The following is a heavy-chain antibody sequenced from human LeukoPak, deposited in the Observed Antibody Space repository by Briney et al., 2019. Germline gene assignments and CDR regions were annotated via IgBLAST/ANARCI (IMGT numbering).Heavy chain of an antibody. V-gene: IGHV3-23*01. J-gene: IGHJ4*02. D-gene: IGHD2-8*01. CDR2: VSGGGAYT. Sequence: GGSLTLSCVGSGFSFSSFAMSWVRQAPGKGLEWVSTVSGGGAYTYYADSVKGRFTVSRDDSKSMHFLQMNSLRPEDTALYFCAKRITVSAGYYLDSWGQGTLVTVSS. CDR1: GFSFSSFA. CDR3: AKRITVSAGYYLDS.